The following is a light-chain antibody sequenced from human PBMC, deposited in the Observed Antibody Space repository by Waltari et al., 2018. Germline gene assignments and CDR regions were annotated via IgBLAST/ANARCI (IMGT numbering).Light chain of an antibody. CDR2: KAS. V-gene: IGKV1-5*03. CDR3: QQYLTVWS. J-gene: IGKJ1*01. Sequence: IQMTQSPSTLSASVGDRVTITCRASQSIFVWLAWYQQKPGKAPKLLIYKASTLQSGIPSRFGGSGSGTEFTLTITSLQDDDFATYYCQQYLTVWSFGQGTKVEIK. CDR1: QSIFVW.